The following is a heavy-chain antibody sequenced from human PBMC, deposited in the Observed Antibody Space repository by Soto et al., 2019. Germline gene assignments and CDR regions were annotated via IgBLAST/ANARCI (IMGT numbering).Heavy chain of an antibody. J-gene: IGHJ3*02. V-gene: IGHV4-31*03. Sequence: SETLSLTCTVSGGSISSGGYYWSWIRQHPGKGLEWIGYIYYSGSTYYNPSLKSRVTISVDTSKNQFSLKLSSVTAADTAVYYCAGAPYSSGWFDAFDIWGQGTMVTVSS. D-gene: IGHD6-19*01. CDR2: IYYSGST. CDR3: AGAPYSSGWFDAFDI. CDR1: GGSISSGGYY.